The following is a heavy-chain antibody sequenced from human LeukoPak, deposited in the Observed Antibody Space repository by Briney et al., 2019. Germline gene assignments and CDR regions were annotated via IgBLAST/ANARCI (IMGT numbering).Heavy chain of an antibody. CDR1: GFIFSDYW. Sequence: GGSLRLSCAASGFIFSDYWMIWVRQSPGKGLEWVANIKYDGSVKYYLDSVTGRFTISRENAKNSLYLQMDNLRAEDTAVYYCVRDVEHLNSRDAFDIWGQGTMVTVSS. D-gene: IGHD2/OR15-2a*01. CDR3: VRDVEHLNSRDAFDI. CDR2: IKYDGSVK. V-gene: IGHV3-7*01. J-gene: IGHJ3*02.